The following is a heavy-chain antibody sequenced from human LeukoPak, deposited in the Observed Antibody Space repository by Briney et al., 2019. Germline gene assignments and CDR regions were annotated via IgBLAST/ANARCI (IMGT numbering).Heavy chain of an antibody. D-gene: IGHD6-19*01. CDR2: INHSGST. J-gene: IGHJ4*02. Sequence: SETLSLTCAVYGGSFSGYYWSWIRQPPGKGLEWIGEINHSGSTNYNPSLKSRVTISVDTSKNQFSLKLSSVTAADTAVYYCAGGDSSGWYGWAFDYWGQGTLVTVSS. V-gene: IGHV4-34*01. CDR1: GGSFSGYY. CDR3: AGGDSSGWYGWAFDY.